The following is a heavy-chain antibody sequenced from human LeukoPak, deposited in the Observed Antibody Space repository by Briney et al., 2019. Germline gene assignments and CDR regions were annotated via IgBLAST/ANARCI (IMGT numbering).Heavy chain of an antibody. D-gene: IGHD3-22*01. CDR2: IIPIFGTA. V-gene: IGHV1-69*05. CDR1: GGTFSSYA. CDR3: ARDRIGGSGSYYYYMDV. J-gene: IGHJ6*03. Sequence: GASVKVSCKASGGTFSSYAISWVRQAPGQGLEWRGGIIPIFGTANYAQKFQGRVTITTDESTSTAYMELSSLRSEDTAVYYCARDRIGGSGSYYYYMDVWGKGTTVTVSS.